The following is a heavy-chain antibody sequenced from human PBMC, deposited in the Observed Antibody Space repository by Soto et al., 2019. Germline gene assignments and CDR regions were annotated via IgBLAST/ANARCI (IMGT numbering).Heavy chain of an antibody. CDR1: GGSISSGGYY. J-gene: IGHJ4*02. Sequence: SETLSLTCTVSGGSISSGGYYWSWIRQHPGKGLEWIGYIFYSGTTYYNPSLKSRVTISVDTSKNQFSLKLSSVTAADTAVYYCAKGGYTFAYEWGQGALVTVSS. CDR2: IFYSGTT. D-gene: IGHD5-18*01. CDR3: AKGGYTFAYE. V-gene: IGHV4-31*03.